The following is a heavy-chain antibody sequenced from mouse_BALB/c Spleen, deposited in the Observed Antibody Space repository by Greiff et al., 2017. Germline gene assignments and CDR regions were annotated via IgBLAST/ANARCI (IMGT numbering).Heavy chain of an antibody. Sequence: DVKLVESGPGLVKPSQSLSLTCSVTGYSITSGYYWNWIRQFPGNKLEWMGYISYDGSNNYNPSLKNRISITRDTSKNQFFLKLNSVTTEDTATYYCARENYDGYFAYWGQGTLVTVSA. CDR2: ISYDGSN. CDR3: ARENYDGYFAY. CDR1: GYSITSGYY. V-gene: IGHV3-6*02. D-gene: IGHD2-3*01. J-gene: IGHJ3*01.